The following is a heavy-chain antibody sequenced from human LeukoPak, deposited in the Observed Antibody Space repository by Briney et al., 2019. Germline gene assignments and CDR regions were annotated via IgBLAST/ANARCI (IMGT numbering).Heavy chain of an antibody. CDR1: GYSFTSYW. V-gene: IGHV5-10-1*01. Sequence: TRESLKISCKGSGYSFTSYWISWVRPMSGKCLEWMGRIDPSDSYTIYSPSFQCHVTIPAYKSISTAYLEWSSLKASDTAMYYCARRVYYYDSSGLPNWFDPWGQGTLVTVSS. CDR2: IDPSDSYT. D-gene: IGHD3-22*01. CDR3: ARRVYYYDSSGLPNWFDP. J-gene: IGHJ5*02.